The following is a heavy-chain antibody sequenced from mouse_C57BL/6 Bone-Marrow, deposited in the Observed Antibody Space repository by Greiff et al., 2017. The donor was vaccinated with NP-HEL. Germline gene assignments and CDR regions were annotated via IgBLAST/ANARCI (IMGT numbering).Heavy chain of an antibody. CDR1: GYTFTSYW. V-gene: IGHV1-64*01. CDR3: AREDYYGSSPFAY. CDR2: IHPNSGST. Sequence: VQLQQPGAELVKPGASVKLSCKASGYTFTSYWMHWVKQRPGQGLAWIGMIHPNSGSTNYNEKFKSKATLTVDKSSIPAYMQLISLTSEYSAVYYCAREDYYGSSPFAYWGQGTLVAVSA. J-gene: IGHJ3*01. D-gene: IGHD1-1*01.